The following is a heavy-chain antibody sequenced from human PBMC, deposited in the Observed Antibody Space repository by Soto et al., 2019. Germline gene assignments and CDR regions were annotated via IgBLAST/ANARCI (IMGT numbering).Heavy chain of an antibody. CDR1: GDSISGYY. J-gene: IGHJ4*02. V-gene: IGHV4-59*01. CDR2: VYYSGNT. Sequence: SETLSLTCTVSGDSISGYYWSWIRRPPGKGLEFIGNVYYSGNTNYNPSLKSRVTMSVDTSKNQFSLKLRSVTAADTAVYYCARGSGSTFDYWGQGTLVTVSS. D-gene: IGHD3-10*01. CDR3: ARGSGSTFDY.